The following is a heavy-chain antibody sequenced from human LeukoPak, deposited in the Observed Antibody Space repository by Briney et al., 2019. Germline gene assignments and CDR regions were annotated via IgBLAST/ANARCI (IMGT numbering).Heavy chain of an antibody. CDR3: ARDLDYSTGFDY. CDR2: ISSTGTYI. J-gene: IGHJ4*02. CDR1: VFTFSSSTFGSYA. Sequence: VGSLRLSCAPSVFTFSSSTFGSYAMNWVRQAPGKGLEWVSSISSTGTYIYYTDSVKGRFTISRDIANSLLHLQMNSLRADDTAVYYCARDLDYSTGFDYWGQGTLVTVSS. V-gene: IGHV3-21*01. D-gene: IGHD4-11*01.